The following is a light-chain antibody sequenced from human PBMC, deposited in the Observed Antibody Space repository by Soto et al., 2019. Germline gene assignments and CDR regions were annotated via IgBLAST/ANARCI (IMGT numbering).Light chain of an antibody. Sequence: QSALTQPRSVSGSPGQSVTIYCTGTSSDVGGYNYVSWYQQHPGQAPKLMIYDVSKRPSGVPDRFSGSKSGNTASLTISGLQAEYEADDYCCSYAGSYTLVFGGGTKVTVL. J-gene: IGLJ2*01. CDR2: DVS. CDR1: SSDVGGYNY. CDR3: CSYAGSYTLV. V-gene: IGLV2-11*01.